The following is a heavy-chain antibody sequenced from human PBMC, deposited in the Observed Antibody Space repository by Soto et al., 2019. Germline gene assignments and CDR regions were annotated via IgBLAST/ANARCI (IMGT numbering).Heavy chain of an antibody. D-gene: IGHD3-22*01. CDR1: GFAFSSYS. J-gene: IGHJ4*02. CDR3: ARDRYYYDSSDRDY. Sequence: RRLSCAASGFAFSSYSMNWVRQAPGKGLEWVSSISSSSSYIYYADAVKGRFTISRDNAKNSLYLQMNSLRAEDTAVYYCARDRYYYDSSDRDYWGQGTLVTVSS. V-gene: IGHV3-21*01. CDR2: ISSSSSYI.